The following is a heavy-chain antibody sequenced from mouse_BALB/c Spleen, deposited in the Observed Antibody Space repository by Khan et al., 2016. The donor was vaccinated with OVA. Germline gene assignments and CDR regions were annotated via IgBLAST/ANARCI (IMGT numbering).Heavy chain of an antibody. CDR2: ISSGGDYT. J-gene: IGHJ3*01. CDR1: GFTFSSYS. V-gene: IGHV5-6*01. Sequence: EVELVESGGDLVKPGGSLKLSCAASGFTFSSYSMSWVRQTPDKRLEWVASISSGGDYTYYPDSVKGRFTISRDNAKKTLYLQMSDLKYEDTAMYYCADHLNESFAYWGQGTLVTVSA. CDR3: ADHLNESFAY.